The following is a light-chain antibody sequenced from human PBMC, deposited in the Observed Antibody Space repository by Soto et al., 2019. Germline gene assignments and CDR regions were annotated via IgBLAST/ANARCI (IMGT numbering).Light chain of an antibody. CDR3: SSYTSSSTV. J-gene: IGLJ1*01. CDR2: EVS. V-gene: IGLV2-14*01. CDR1: SSDVGGYNY. Sequence: LTQPASVSGSPGQSITISCTGTSSDVGGYNYVSWYQQHPGKAPKLMIYEVSNRPSGVSNRSSGSKSGNTASLTISGLQAEDEADYYCSSYTSSSTVFGTGTKVTVL.